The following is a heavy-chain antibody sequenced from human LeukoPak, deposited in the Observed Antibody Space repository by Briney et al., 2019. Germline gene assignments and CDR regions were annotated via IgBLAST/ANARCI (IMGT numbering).Heavy chain of an antibody. Sequence: PGRSLRLSCAASGFTFSSYAMHWVRQAPGKGLEWAAVISYDGSNKYYADSVKGRFTISRDNSKNTLYLQMNSLRAEDTAVYYCARAEAFYMDVWGKGTTVTVSS. J-gene: IGHJ6*03. CDR1: GFTFSSYA. V-gene: IGHV3-30*01. CDR3: ARAEAFYMDV. CDR2: ISYDGSNK.